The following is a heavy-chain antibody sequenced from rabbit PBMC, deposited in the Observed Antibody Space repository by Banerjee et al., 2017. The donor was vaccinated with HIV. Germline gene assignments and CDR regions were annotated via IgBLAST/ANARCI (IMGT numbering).Heavy chain of an antibody. D-gene: IGHD4-1*01. CDR2: INTSSGNI. CDR3: ARGSYGSSGWGDL. J-gene: IGHJ3*01. V-gene: IGHV1S45*01. Sequence: QEQLEESGGDLVKPEGSLTLTCTASGFSFSNKYVMCWVRQAPGKGLEWIACINTSSGNIVYATWAKGRFTISKTSWTTVTLQMTSLTAADTATYFCARGSYGSSGWGDLWGQGTLVTVS. CDR1: GFSFSNKYV.